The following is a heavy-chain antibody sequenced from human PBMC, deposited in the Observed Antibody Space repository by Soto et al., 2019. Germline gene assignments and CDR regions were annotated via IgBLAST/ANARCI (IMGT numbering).Heavy chain of an antibody. CDR1: GYTFTSYG. V-gene: IGHV1-18*01. Sequence: ASVKVSCKASGYTFTSYGISWVRQAPGQGLEWMGWISAYNGNTNYAQKLQGRVTMTTDTSTSTAYMELRSLRSDDTAVYYCARACSGRGRQNWFDPWGQGTLVTVSS. J-gene: IGHJ5*02. CDR2: ISAYNGNT. CDR3: ARACSGRGRQNWFDP. D-gene: IGHD3-10*02.